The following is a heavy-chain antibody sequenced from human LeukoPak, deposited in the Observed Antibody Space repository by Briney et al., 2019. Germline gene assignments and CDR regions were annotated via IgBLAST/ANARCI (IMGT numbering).Heavy chain of an antibody. CDR2: ISEDGGSS. V-gene: IGHV3-43*02. CDR1: GFTFDDYA. J-gene: IGHJ6*02. Sequence: PGGSLRLSCAASGFTFDDYAMHWVRQAPGKGLEWVSLISEDGGSSYYADSVKGRFTISRDNSKDSLYLQMNSLRTEDTALYYCAKDKPPPGGSGSSHYYYGMDVWGQGTTVTVSS. CDR3: AKDKPPPGGSGSSHYYYGMDV. D-gene: IGHD3-10*01.